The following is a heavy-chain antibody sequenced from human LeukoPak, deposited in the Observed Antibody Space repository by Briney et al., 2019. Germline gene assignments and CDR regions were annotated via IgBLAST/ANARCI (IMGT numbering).Heavy chain of an antibody. V-gene: IGHV1-2*06. D-gene: IGHD3-22*01. CDR2: INPKTGGT. CDR3: ARERLYGFEI. J-gene: IGHJ3*02. CDR1: GYPLTGYY. Sequence: ASVKVSCKASGYPLTGYYIHWVRQAPGQGLEWMGRINPKTGGTNYAQKFHGRVTMTRDTSISTVYMELSRLRYDDTAVFYCARERLYGFEIWGQGTMVTVSS.